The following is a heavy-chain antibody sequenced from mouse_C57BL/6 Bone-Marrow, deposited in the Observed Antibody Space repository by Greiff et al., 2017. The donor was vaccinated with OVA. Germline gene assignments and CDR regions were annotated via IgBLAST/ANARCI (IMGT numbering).Heavy chain of an antibody. D-gene: IGHD1-1*01. J-gene: IGHJ4*01. Sequence: DVKLQESVAELVRPGASVKLSCTASGFNIKNTYMHWVKQRPEQGLEWIGRIDPANGNTKYAPKFQGKATITADTSSNTAYLQLSSLTSEDTAIYYCAIRVLYGSSYGAMDYWGQGTSVTVSS. CDR2: IDPANGNT. CDR3: AIRVLYGSSYGAMDY. CDR1: GFNIKNTY. V-gene: IGHV14-3*01.